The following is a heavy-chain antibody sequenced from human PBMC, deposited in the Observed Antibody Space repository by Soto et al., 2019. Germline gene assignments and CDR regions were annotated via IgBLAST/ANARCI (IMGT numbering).Heavy chain of an antibody. CDR3: AGTSSLQWYYMDV. Sequence: SQTLSLTCVISGDRVSSNSAAWNWIRQSPSRGLEWLGRTYYRSRWYNDYAVSVRSRITVNADTSKNQFSLHLNSVTPEDTAVNYCAGTSSLQWYYMDVWDKGTTVTVSS. J-gene: IGHJ6*03. V-gene: IGHV6-1*01. D-gene: IGHD1-7*01. CDR1: GDRVSSNSAA. CDR2: TYYRSRWYN.